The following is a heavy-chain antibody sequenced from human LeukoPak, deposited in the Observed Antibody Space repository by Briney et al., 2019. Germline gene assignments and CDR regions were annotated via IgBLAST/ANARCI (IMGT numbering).Heavy chain of an antibody. CDR1: GYTFTSYY. CDR2: INPSGGST. V-gene: IGHV1-46*01. CDR3: ARGSTMVRGVILFDY. D-gene: IGHD3-10*01. J-gene: IGHJ4*02. Sequence: ASVKVSCKASGYTFTSYYMHWVRQAPGQGLEWMGIINPSGGSTSYAQKFQGRVTMTRDMSTSTVYMELSSLRSEDTAVYYCARGSTMVRGVILFDYWGQGTLVTVSS.